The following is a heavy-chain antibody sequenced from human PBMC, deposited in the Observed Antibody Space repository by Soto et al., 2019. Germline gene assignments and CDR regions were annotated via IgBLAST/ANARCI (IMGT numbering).Heavy chain of an antibody. Sequence: PGESLMISCKGSGYSFTSYWIGWVRQMPGKGLEWMGIIYPGDSDTRYSPSFQGQVTISADKSISTAYLQWSSLKASDTAMYYCARPHYYGSGSYYAPDYWGQGTLVTVSS. J-gene: IGHJ4*02. D-gene: IGHD3-10*01. CDR2: IYPGDSDT. CDR1: GYSFTSYW. V-gene: IGHV5-51*01. CDR3: ARPHYYGSGSYYAPDY.